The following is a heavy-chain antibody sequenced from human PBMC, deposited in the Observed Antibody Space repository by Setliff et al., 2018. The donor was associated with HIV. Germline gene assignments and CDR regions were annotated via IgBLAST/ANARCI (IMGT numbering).Heavy chain of an antibody. CDR1: GFSVSDDW. D-gene: IGHD2-2*01. J-gene: IGHJ4*02. CDR3: TTYPNANIRY. V-gene: IGHV3-15*01. CDR2: IKSIISGGTT. Sequence: GGSLRLSCAASGFSVSDDWMSWVRQTPGKRLEWVGRIKSIISGGTTDYAAPVRGRSTISRDDSINTLYLQMNSLKTEDTAVYYCTTYPNANIRYWGRGTLVTVSS.